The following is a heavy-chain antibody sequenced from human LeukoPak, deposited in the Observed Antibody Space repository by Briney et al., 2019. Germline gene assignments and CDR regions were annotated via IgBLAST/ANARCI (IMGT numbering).Heavy chain of an antibody. D-gene: IGHD2-8*01. CDR3: ARLGGYCTNGVCSND. CDR1: GYSISSGYY. Sequence: KSSETLSLTCAVSGYSISSGYYWGWIRQPPGKGLEWIGSIYHSGSTYYNPSLKSRVTISVDTSKNQFSLKLSSVTAADTAVYYCARLGGYCTNGVCSNDWGQGTRVTVSS. V-gene: IGHV4-38-2*01. J-gene: IGHJ4*02. CDR2: IYHSGST.